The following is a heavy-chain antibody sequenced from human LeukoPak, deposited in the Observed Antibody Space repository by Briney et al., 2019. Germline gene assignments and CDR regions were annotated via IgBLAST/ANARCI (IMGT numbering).Heavy chain of an antibody. CDR2: INPNSGGT. Sequence: ASVKVSCKASGYTFTGYYMHWVRQAPGQGLEWMGWINPNSGGTNYARKFQGRVTMTRDTSISTAYMELSRLRSDDTAVYYCARDLASSGYYQYYFDYWGQGTLVTVSS. D-gene: IGHD3-22*01. J-gene: IGHJ4*02. V-gene: IGHV1-2*02. CDR1: GYTFTGYY. CDR3: ARDLASSGYYQYYFDY.